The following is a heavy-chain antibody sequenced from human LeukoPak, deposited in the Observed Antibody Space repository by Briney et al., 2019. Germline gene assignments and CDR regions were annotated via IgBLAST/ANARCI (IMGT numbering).Heavy chain of an antibody. D-gene: IGHD6-13*01. J-gene: IGHJ6*02. CDR2: ISYDGSNK. V-gene: IGHV3-30*18. CDR1: GCTFSSYG. Sequence: GGSLRLSCAASGCTFSSYGMHWVRQAPGKGLEWVAVISYDGSNKYYADSVKGRFTISRDNSKNTLYLQMNSLRAEDTAVYYCAKDRYSSSWYTVDYYYYYGMDVWGQGTTVTVSS. CDR3: AKDRYSSSWYTVDYYYYYGMDV.